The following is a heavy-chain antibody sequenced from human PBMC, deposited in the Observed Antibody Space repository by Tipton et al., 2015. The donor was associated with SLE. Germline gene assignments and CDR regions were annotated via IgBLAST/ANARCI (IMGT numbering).Heavy chain of an antibody. J-gene: IGHJ5*02. CDR2: IKQDGSEK. D-gene: IGHD3-3*02. CDR3: ARENSIPHNWFDP. Sequence: GSLRLSCAVSGFTFSSYWMSWVRQAPGKGLEWVANIKQDGSEKYYVDSVKGRFTISRDNAKNSLYLQMNSLRAEDTAVYYCARENSIPHNWFDPWGQGTLVTVSS. V-gene: IGHV3-7*01. CDR1: GFTFSSYW.